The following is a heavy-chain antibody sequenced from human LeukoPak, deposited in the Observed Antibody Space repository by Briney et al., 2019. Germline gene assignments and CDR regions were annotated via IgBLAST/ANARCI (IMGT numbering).Heavy chain of an antibody. CDR1: GDSVSSDSTA. J-gene: IGHJ3*01. CDR3: AREGGDAFDV. Sequence: SQTLSLTCALSGDSVSSDSTAWNWIRQSPSRGLEWLGRTYLRSKWYNDYAVSVKSRITINPDTSKNQLSLQLNSVTPEDTAVYYCAREGGDAFDVWGQGTMVTVSS. D-gene: IGHD1-26*01. V-gene: IGHV6-1*01. CDR2: TYLRSKWYN.